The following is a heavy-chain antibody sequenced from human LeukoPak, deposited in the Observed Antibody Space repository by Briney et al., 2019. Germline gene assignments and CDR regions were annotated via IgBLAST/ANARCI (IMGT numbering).Heavy chain of an antibody. Sequence: SETLSLTCTVSGGSISSGDYYWSWIRQPPGKGLEWIGYIYYSGSTYYNPSLKSRVTISVDTSKNQFSLKLSSVTAADTAVYYCAREVVRGVPRFDYWGQGTLVTVSS. J-gene: IGHJ4*02. CDR1: GGSISSGDYY. V-gene: IGHV4-30-4*01. CDR3: AREVVRGVPRFDY. CDR2: IYYSGST. D-gene: IGHD3-10*01.